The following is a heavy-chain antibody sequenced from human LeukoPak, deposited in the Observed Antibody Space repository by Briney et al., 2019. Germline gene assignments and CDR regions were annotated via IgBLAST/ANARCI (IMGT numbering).Heavy chain of an antibody. J-gene: IGHJ5*02. V-gene: IGHV3-23*01. CDR1: GLVFSNTA. CDR3: GKDGGQYSSGPEFDP. CDR2: ISGGGERT. Sequence: PGGSLRLSCAASGLVFSNTAMNWARQSPGRGLEWVSAISGGGERTFYADSVKGRFTISRDNSKNMVYLQTNSLRADDTAIYYCGKDGGQYSSGPEFDPRGQGALVTVSS. D-gene: IGHD6-19*01.